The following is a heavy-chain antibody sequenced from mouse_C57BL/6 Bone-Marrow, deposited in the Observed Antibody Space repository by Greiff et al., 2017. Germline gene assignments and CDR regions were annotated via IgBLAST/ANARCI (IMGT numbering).Heavy chain of an antibody. J-gene: IGHJ4*01. CDR1: GFNFSDYG. Sequence: EVHLVESGGGLVKPGGSLKLSCAASGFNFSDYGMHWVRQAPEKGLEWVAYISSGSSTIYYADTVKGRFTISRDNAKNTLFLQMTSLMSEDTAMYYCMRAMDYWGQGTSVTVSS. CDR3: MRAMDY. V-gene: IGHV5-17*01. CDR2: ISSGSSTI.